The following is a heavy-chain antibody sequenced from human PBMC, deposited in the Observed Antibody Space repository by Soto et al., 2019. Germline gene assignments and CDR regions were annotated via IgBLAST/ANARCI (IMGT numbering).Heavy chain of an antibody. CDR3: ARTSAAGKYYYGMNV. D-gene: IGHD6-13*01. V-gene: IGHV5-51*01. CDR1: GYSFTSYW. J-gene: IGHJ6*02. Sequence: PGESLKIPCKGSGYSFTSYWIGWVRQMPGKGLEWMGIIYPGDSDTRYRPSFQGQVTISADKSSSTAYLQWRSLKASDTAMYYCARTSAAGKYYYGMNVLAQGTRVSV. CDR2: IYPGDSDT.